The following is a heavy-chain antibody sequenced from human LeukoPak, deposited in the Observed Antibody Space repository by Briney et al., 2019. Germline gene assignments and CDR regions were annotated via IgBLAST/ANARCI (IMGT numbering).Heavy chain of an antibody. J-gene: IGHJ4*02. CDR1: GGSLSGYY. V-gene: IGHV4-34*01. CDR2: LYNTETT. D-gene: IGHD1-14*01. CDR3: ARHPTLTSGGNFDY. Sequence: SETLSLTCAVYGGSLSGYYWSWIRQPPGKGLEWIGSLYNTETTYYNPSLQSQVTISVDTSKNQLSLKLSSVTAADTAVYYCARHPTLTSGGNFDYWGQGTLVTVSS.